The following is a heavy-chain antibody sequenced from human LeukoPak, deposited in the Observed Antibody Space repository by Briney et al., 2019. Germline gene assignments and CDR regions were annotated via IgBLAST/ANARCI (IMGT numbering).Heavy chain of an antibody. D-gene: IGHD1-7*01. CDR3: ARALFPALGITGTTEDYYYYYGMDV. CDR2: INPSGGST. J-gene: IGHJ6*02. V-gene: IGHV1-46*01. Sequence: GASVKVSCKASGYTFTSYYMHWVRQAPGQGLEWMGIINPSGGSTSYAQKFQGRVTMTRDTSTSTVYMELSSLRSEDTAVYYCARALFPALGITGTTEDYYYYYGMDVWGQGTTVTVSS. CDR1: GYTFTSYY.